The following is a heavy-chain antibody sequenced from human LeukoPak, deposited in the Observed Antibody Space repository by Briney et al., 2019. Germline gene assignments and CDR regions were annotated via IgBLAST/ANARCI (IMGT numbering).Heavy chain of an antibody. CDR1: GGSMINNY. V-gene: IGHV4-59*08. CDR3: ARHPFATPFGH. CDR2: IYQTGDS. Sequence: NASETLSPTCTVSGGSMINNYWSWIRQPPGKGLEWIGYIYQTGDSNHNPSLKSRVTISMDTSKNQLSLNLNSVTAADTAVYYCARHPFATPFGHWGQGTLVTVSS. J-gene: IGHJ4*02. D-gene: IGHD3-16*01.